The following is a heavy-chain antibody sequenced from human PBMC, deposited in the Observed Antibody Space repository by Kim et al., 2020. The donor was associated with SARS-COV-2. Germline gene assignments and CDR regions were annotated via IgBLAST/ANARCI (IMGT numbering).Heavy chain of an antibody. CDR3: AKDTVAADAFDI. D-gene: IGHD6-19*01. J-gene: IGHJ3*02. Sequence: GYADAVKGRFTISRDNAKNSLYLQMNSLRAEDTALYYCAKDTVAADAFDIWGQGTMVTVSS. V-gene: IGHV3-9*01.